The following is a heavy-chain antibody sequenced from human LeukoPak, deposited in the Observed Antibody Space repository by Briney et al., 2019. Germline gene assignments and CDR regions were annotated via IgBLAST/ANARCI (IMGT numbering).Heavy chain of an antibody. V-gene: IGHV4-39*01. J-gene: IGHJ4*02. CDR1: GGSISSSSYY. CDR2: IYYSGST. CDR3: ARTSRITMVRGVIITDHFDY. Sequence: SETLSLTCTVSGGSISSSSYYWGWIRQPPGKGLEWIGSIYYSGSTYYNPSLKSRVTISVDTSKNQFSLKLSSVTAADTAVYYCARTSRITMVRGVIITDHFDYWGQGTLVTVSP. D-gene: IGHD3-10*01.